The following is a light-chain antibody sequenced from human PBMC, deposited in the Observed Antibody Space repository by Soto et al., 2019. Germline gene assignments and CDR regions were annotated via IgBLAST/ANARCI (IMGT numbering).Light chain of an antibody. CDR2: EGT. CDR3: ASYAGAYTFV. Sequence: QSVLTQPASVSGSPGQSITISCTGTSSDVGGYDLVSWYQHHPGEAPKLIIYEGTKRPSGVSNRFSASKSGNTASLTISGLQAEVEADYYCASYAGAYTFVFGGGTKLTVL. V-gene: IGLV2-23*03. CDR1: SSDVGGYDL. J-gene: IGLJ2*01.